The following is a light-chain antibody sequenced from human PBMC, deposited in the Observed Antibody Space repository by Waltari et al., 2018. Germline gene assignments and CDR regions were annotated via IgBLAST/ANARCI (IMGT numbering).Light chain of an antibody. CDR1: KFASKY. CDR3: QTWDSNTDVF. Sequence: SYVLTHPPSVSVSPGQTARIPCPGTKFASKYTSWYQRKPGQSPGLCIYQDRKRPPGIPERFSGSSSADMAALTISDTQPADEADYFCQTWDSNTDVFFGGGTTLTVI. V-gene: IGLV3-1*01. J-gene: IGLJ2*01. CDR2: QDR.